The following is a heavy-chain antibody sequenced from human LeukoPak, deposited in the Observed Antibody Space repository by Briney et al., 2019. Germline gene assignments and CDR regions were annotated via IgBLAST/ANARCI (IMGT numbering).Heavy chain of an antibody. J-gene: IGHJ4*02. D-gene: IGHD2-15*01. V-gene: IGHV3-30-3*01. CDR3: ARDPYAVVVDPHLDY. CDR2: ISYDGSNK. Sequence: PGGSLRLSCAASGFTFSSYAMHWVRQAPGKGLEWVAVISYDGSNKYYADSVKGRFTISRDNSKNTLYLQMNSLRAEDTAVYYCARDPYAVVVDPHLDYWGQGTLVTVSS. CDR1: GFTFSSYA.